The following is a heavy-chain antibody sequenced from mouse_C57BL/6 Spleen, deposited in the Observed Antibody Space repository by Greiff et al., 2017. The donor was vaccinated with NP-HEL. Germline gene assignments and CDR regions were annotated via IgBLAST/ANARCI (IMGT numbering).Heavy chain of an antibody. CDR1: GFTFSDYG. CDR3: ARSVTTEFAY. D-gene: IGHD2-2*01. Sequence: EVKLMESGGGLVKPGGSLKLSCAASGFTFSDYGMHWVRQAPEKGLEWVAYISSGSSTIYYADTVKGRFTISRDNAKNTLFLQMTSLRSEDTAMYYCARSVTTEFAYWGQGTLVTVSA. V-gene: IGHV5-17*01. J-gene: IGHJ3*01. CDR2: ISSGSSTI.